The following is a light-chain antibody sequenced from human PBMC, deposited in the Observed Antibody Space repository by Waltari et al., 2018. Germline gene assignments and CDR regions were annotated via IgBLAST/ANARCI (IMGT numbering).Light chain of an antibody. J-gene: IGKJ2*01. V-gene: IGKV3-20*01. Sequence: ETVLTQSPGTLSLSPGERATLSCRASQSVTSNYLAWYQQKPGQAPRLLIYGASSRATGIPDRVSGSGSGTEFTLTISRLEPEDFAVYYCQQYDNSPRYTFGQGTKLEIK. CDR1: QSVTSNY. CDR2: GAS. CDR3: QQYDNSPRYT.